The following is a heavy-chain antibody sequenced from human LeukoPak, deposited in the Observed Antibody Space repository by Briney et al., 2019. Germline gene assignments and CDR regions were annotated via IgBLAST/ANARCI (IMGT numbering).Heavy chain of an antibody. CDR2: INHSGST. Sequence: SETLSLTCAVYGGSFSGYYWSWIRQPPGKGLEWIGEINHSGSTNYNPSLKSRVTISVDTSKNQFSLKLSSVTAADTAVYYCARAVIVVVPAATRYYYYYGMDVWGQGTTVTVSS. CDR1: GGSFSGYY. CDR3: ARAVIVVVPAATRYYYYYGMDV. J-gene: IGHJ6*02. V-gene: IGHV4-34*01. D-gene: IGHD2-2*01.